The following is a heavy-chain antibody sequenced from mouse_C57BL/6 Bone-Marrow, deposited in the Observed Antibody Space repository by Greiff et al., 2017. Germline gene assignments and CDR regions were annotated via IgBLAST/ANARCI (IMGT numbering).Heavy chain of an antibody. CDR1: GYTFTDYN. CDR2: INPNNGGT. Sequence: VQLQQSGPELVKPGASVKIPCKASGYTFTDYNMDWVKQSHGKSLEWIGDINPNNGGTIYNQKFKGKATLTVDKSSSTAYMELRRLTSEDTAVYYCARFSNDGYLYWYFDVWGTGTTVTVSS. V-gene: IGHV1-18*01. CDR3: ARFSNDGYLYWYFDV. J-gene: IGHJ1*03. D-gene: IGHD2-3*01.